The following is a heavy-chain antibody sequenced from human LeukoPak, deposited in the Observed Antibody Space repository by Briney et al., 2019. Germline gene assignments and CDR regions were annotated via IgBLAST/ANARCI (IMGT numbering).Heavy chain of an antibody. CDR2: IRGSGSDT. V-gene: IGHV3-23*01. D-gene: IGHD3-3*01. CDR3: AKTLRDLEWLTGELDV. CDR1: GFSFDNYA. J-gene: IGHJ6*02. Sequence: PGGSLRLSCAASGFSFDNYAMSWVRQTPGKGLEWVSAIRGSGSDTSYTDSVKGRFTISRDNSKSTLYLQMNSLRAEDTAVYHCAKTLRDLEWLTGELDVWGQGTAVTVSS.